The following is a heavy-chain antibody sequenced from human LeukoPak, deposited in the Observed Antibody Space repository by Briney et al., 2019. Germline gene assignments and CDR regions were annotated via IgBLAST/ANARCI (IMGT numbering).Heavy chain of an antibody. D-gene: IGHD4-17*01. CDR3: ARGGRDYGDYEESWFDP. Sequence: SETLSLTCTVSGGSISSGDYYWIWIRQPPGTGLEWIGYIYYSGSTYYNPSLKSRVTISVDTSKNQFSLKLSSVTAADTAVYYCARGGRDYGDYEESWFDPWGQGTLVTVSS. CDR2: IYYSGST. CDR1: GGSISSGDYY. J-gene: IGHJ5*02. V-gene: IGHV4-30-4*01.